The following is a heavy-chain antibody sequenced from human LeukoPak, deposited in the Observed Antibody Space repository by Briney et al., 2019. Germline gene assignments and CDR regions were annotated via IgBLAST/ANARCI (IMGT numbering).Heavy chain of an antibody. D-gene: IGHD3-22*01. CDR3: ARGVYDSSGYYFGNLDY. Sequence: GSSVKVSCKASEGTFSSYAISWVRQAPGQGLEWMGRIIPIFGTANYAQKFQGRVTITTDESTSTAYMELSSLRSEDTAVYYCARGVYDSSGYYFGNLDYWGQGTLVTVSS. CDR2: IIPIFGTA. V-gene: IGHV1-69*05. J-gene: IGHJ4*02. CDR1: EGTFSSYA.